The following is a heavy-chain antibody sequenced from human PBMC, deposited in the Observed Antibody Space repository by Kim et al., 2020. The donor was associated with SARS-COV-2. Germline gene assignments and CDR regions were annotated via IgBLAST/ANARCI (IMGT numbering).Heavy chain of an antibody. D-gene: IGHD3-22*01. Sequence: ASVKVSCKASGYTFTSYDINWVRQAAGQGLEWMGWMNPNSGDTGYAQKFQGRVTMTRNNSISTAYMELNSLRSEDTAFYYCARTGYYYDSSGHLGYFYYYGLDVWGQGTTVTVSS. V-gene: IGHV1-8*01. CDR1: GYTFTSYD. J-gene: IGHJ6*02. CDR3: ARTGYYYDSSGHLGYFYYYGLDV. CDR2: MNPNSGDT.